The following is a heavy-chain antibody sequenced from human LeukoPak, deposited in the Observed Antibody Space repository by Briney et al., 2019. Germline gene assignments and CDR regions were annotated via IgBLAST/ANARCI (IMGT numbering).Heavy chain of an antibody. Sequence: SGPTLVNPTQTLTLTCTFSGFPLSTSGMCVSWIRQPPGKALEWLARIDWDDRKYYRTSLKTRLTSSKDTSENQVVLTMTNMDPVDTATYYCARMNIQSFSYFDYWGRGTLVTVSS. J-gene: IGHJ4*02. CDR3: ARMNIQSFSYFDY. V-gene: IGHV2-70*11. CDR1: GFPLSTSGMC. CDR2: IDWDDRK. D-gene: IGHD2/OR15-2a*01.